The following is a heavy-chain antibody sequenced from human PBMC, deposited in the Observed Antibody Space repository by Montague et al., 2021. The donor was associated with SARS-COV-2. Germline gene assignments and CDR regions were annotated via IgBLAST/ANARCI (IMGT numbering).Heavy chain of an antibody. CDR3: VRLRLGGSLSGGKYYFDY. J-gene: IGHJ4*02. CDR2: IDWDDDK. V-gene: IGHV2-70*11. D-gene: IGHD2-15*01. Sequence: PALVKPTQTLTLTCTFSGFSLSTNGMCVSWIRQPPGKALEWLARIDWDDDKYYSTSLKTRLTISKDTSKNQVVLTMTNMDPVDTATYYCVRLRLGGSLSGGKYYFDYWGLGTLGTVSS. CDR1: GFSLSTNGMC.